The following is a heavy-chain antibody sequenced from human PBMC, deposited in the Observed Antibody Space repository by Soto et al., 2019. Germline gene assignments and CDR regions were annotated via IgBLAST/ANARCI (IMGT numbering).Heavy chain of an antibody. CDR1: GGTFSSYT. Sequence: QVPLVQSGAEVKKPGSSVKVSCKASGGTFSSYTISWVRQAPGQGLEWMGRIIPILGIANYAQKFQGRVTITADKSTSTAYMELSSLRSEDTAVYYCARDQPPGYGIIWGQGTLVTVSS. V-gene: IGHV1-69*08. CDR3: ARDQPPGYGII. D-gene: IGHD5-18*01. J-gene: IGHJ4*02. CDR2: IIPILGIA.